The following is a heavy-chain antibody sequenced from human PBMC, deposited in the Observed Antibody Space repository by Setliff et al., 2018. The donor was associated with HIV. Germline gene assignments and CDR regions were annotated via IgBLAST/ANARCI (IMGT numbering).Heavy chain of an antibody. D-gene: IGHD3-3*01. CDR3: ARPSLGIGGGSMFNN. J-gene: IGHJ4*02. Sequence: PSETLSLTCAVYGGSLSGYHWSWIRQSPEKGLEWIGEINHSGSTNYNPSLRSRVAISVDTSHNQFSLRLRSVTAADTAVYYCARPSLGIGGGSMFNNWGQGTLVTVSS. V-gene: IGHV4-34*01. CDR2: INHSGST. CDR1: GGSLSGYH.